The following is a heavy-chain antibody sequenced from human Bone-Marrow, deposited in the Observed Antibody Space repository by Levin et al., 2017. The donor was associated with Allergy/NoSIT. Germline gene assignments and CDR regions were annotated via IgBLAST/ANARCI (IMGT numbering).Heavy chain of an antibody. Sequence: GESLKISCAASGFTFSSYWMSWVRQAPGKGLEWVANIKQDGSEKYYVDSVKGRFTISRDNAKNSLYLQMNSLRAEDTAVYYCARDQKGDPSYYDSSGTKPAYWGQGTLVTVSS. D-gene: IGHD3-22*01. V-gene: IGHV3-7*01. CDR3: ARDQKGDPSYYDSSGTKPAY. CDR2: IKQDGSEK. J-gene: IGHJ4*02. CDR1: GFTFSSYW.